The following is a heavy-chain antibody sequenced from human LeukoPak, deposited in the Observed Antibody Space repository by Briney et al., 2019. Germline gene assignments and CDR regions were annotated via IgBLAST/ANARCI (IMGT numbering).Heavy chain of an antibody. CDR2: FDPEDGET. V-gene: IGHV1-24*01. J-gene: IGHJ4*02. Sequence: ASVKVSCKVSGYTLTELSMHWVRQAPGKGLEWMGGFDPEDGETIYAQKFQGRVTMTEDTSTDTAYMELSSLRSEDTAVYYCARGYYDSSGYPLDYWGQGTLVTVSS. CDR3: ARGYYDSSGYPLDY. CDR1: GYTLTELS. D-gene: IGHD3-22*01.